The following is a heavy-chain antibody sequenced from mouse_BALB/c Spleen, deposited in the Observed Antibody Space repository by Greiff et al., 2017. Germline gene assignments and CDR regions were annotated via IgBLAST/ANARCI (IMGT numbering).Heavy chain of an antibody. CDR2: INPSNGGT. J-gene: IGHJ4*01. CDR1: GYTFTSYY. D-gene: IGHD1-2*01. Sequence: QVQLQQSGAELVKPGASVKLSCKASGYTFTSYYMYWVKQRPGQGLEWIGEINPSNGGTNFNEKFKSKATLTVDKSSSTAYMQLSSLTSEDSAVYYCTRYHYYGYNYAMDYWGQGTSVTVSS. CDR3: TRYHYYGYNYAMDY. V-gene: IGHV1S81*02.